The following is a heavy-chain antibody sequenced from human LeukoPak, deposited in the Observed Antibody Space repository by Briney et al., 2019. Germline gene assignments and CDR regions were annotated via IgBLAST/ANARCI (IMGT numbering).Heavy chain of an antibody. CDR1: GFTFSSYE. J-gene: IGHJ4*02. CDR2: IKQDGSEK. V-gene: IGHV3-7*01. CDR3: ARAQVSSYDILTGYELAFFDY. D-gene: IGHD3-9*01. Sequence: GGSLRLSCAASGFTFSSYEMNWVRQAPGKGLEWVANIKQDGSEKYYVDSVKGRFTISRDNAKNSLYLQMNSLRAEDTAVYYCARAQVSSYDILTGYELAFFDYWGQGTLVTVSS.